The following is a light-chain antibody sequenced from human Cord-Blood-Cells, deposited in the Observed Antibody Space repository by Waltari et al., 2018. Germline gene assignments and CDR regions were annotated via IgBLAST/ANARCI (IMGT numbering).Light chain of an antibody. Sequence: QPVLTQPPSASASLGASVTLTCTLTSGYSNYKVESSQQRPGKGPRFVMRVGTGGIVGSKGDGIPDRFSVLGSGLNRYLTIKNIQEEDESDYHCGADHGSGSNFVYVFGTGTKVTVL. J-gene: IGLJ1*01. CDR1: SGYSNYK. V-gene: IGLV9-49*01. CDR3: GADHGSGSNFVYV. CDR2: VGTGGIVG.